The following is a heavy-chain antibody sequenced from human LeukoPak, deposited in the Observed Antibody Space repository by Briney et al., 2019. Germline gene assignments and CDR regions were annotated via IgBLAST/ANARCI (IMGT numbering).Heavy chain of an antibody. CDR2: INQDGSEE. V-gene: IGHV3-7*01. D-gene: IGHD6-13*01. CDR3: ARSPATGTVDY. Sequence: GGSLRLSCADSGFTFSSYWMSWVRQPPGKGLEWMANINQDGSEEYYVDSVKGRLTISRDNAQKSLYLQMNSLRAEDTAVYYCARSPATGTVDYWGQGTLVTVSS. J-gene: IGHJ4*02. CDR1: GFTFSSYW.